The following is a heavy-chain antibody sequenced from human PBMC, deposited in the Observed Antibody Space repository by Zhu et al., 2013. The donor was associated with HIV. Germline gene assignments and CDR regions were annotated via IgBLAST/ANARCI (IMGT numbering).Heavy chain of an antibody. CDR1: GYTFTSYA. V-gene: IGHV1-3*01. Sequence: QVQLVQSGAEVKKPGASVKVSCKASGYTFTSYAMHWVRQAPGQRLEWMGWINAGNGNTKYSQKFQGRVTITRDTSASTAYMELSSLRSEDTAVYYCAILQFADYVWGAWGQGTLVTVSS. CDR3: AILQFADYVWGA. J-gene: IGHJ4*02. CDR2: INAGNGNT. D-gene: IGHD3-16*01.